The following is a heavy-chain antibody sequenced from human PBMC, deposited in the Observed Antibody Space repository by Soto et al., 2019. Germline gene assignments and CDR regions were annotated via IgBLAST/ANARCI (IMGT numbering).Heavy chain of an antibody. CDR2: INPHDSDV. CDR1: GYTFTSYW. D-gene: IGHD1-1*01. Sequence: PXXSLKISFKASGYTFTSYWLCWVPQMPGKGPEWMGIINPHDSDVRYSPSFQGQVTISADKAISTVYLRWNSLKAPDTAMYFCTRQMIQPQMRYNMDVWGQGTTVTVSS. CDR3: TRQMIQPQMRYNMDV. V-gene: IGHV5-51*01. J-gene: IGHJ6*02.